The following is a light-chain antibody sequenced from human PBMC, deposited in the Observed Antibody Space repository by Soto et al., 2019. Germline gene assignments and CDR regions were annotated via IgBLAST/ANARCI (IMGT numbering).Light chain of an antibody. CDR1: QSVGTY. Sequence: EIVLTQSPATLSWSPGERATLSCRTSQSVGTYLAWYQHNPGQAPRLLIYDAYNRATGIPARFSGSGSGTDFTLTISSPEPEDFAVYYCQQLYNWPNTFGHGNKLEIK. V-gene: IGKV3-11*01. CDR2: DAY. J-gene: IGKJ2*01. CDR3: QQLYNWPNT.